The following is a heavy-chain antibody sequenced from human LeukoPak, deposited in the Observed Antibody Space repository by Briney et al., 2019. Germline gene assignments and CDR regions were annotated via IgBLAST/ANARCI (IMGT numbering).Heavy chain of an antibody. CDR2: ISSSGSTI. V-gene: IGHV3-48*03. Sequence: GGSLRLSCAASGFTFSSYEMNWVRQAPGKGLEWVSYISSSGSTIYYADSVKGRFTISRDNAKNSLYLQMSSLRAEDTAVYYCARVHYYDSSGPVDYWGQGTLVTVSS. CDR1: GFTFSSYE. J-gene: IGHJ4*02. D-gene: IGHD3-22*01. CDR3: ARVHYYDSSGPVDY.